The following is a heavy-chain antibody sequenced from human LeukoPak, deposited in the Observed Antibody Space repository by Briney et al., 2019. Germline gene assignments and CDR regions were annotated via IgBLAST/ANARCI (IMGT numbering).Heavy chain of an antibody. J-gene: IGHJ3*01. CDR1: GFTFSSYD. V-gene: IGHV3-53*01. Sequence: PGGSLRLSCAASGFTFSSYDMSWVRQASGKGLEWVSVIYTDGSTTYGDSVKGRFTMSRDNSKNTLYLQMNSLRAEDTAVYYCARSVAPDPYWGQGTMVTVSS. CDR2: IYTDGST. CDR3: ARSVAPDPY. D-gene: IGHD2-15*01.